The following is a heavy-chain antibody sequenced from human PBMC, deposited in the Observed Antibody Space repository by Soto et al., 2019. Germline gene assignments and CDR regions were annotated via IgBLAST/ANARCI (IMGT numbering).Heavy chain of an antibody. D-gene: IGHD3-10*01. CDR3: GRDEFGGGGYYYYGMDV. CDR1: GFTFSSYA. Sequence: QVQLVESGGGVVQPGRSLRLSCAASGFTFSSYAMHWVRQAPGKGLEWVAVISYDGSNKYYADSVKGRFTISRDNSKNTLYLQRDSVGAEGTAVYYCGRDEFGGGGYYYYGMDVWGQGTTVTVSS. V-gene: IGHV3-30-3*01. CDR2: ISYDGSNK. J-gene: IGHJ6*02.